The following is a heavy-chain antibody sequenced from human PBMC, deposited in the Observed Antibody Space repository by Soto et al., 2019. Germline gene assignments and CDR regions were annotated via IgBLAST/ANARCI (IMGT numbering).Heavy chain of an antibody. D-gene: IGHD3-16*01. CDR1: VGSISSGGYY. Sequence: SLTCTVSVGSISSGGYYWSWIRQHPGKGLEWIGYIYYSGSTYYNPSLKSRVTISVDTSKNQFSLKLSSVTAADTAVYYCARDERGGSPPYYYYYGMDVWGQGTTVTAP. CDR2: IYYSGST. J-gene: IGHJ6*02. CDR3: ARDERGGSPPYYYYYGMDV. V-gene: IGHV4-31*03.